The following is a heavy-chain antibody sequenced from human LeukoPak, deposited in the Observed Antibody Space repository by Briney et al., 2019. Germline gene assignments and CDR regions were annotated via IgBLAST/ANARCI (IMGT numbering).Heavy chain of an antibody. V-gene: IGHV4-34*01. CDR1: GGSFSNSY. Sequence: SETLSLTCAVYGGSFSNSYWSWIRQPPGKGLEWIGEINHSGSTNYNPSLKSRVTISVDTSKNQFSLKLSSVTAADAAVYYCARPFTGSFDFWGQGTLVTVSS. D-gene: IGHD3-16*01. CDR2: INHSGST. CDR3: ARPFTGSFDF. J-gene: IGHJ4*02.